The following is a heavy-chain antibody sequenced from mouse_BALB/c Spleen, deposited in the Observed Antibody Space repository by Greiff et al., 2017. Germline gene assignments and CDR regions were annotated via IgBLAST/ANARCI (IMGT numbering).Heavy chain of an antibody. CDR2: ISSGGGST. CDR3: ARHEEVDGYYEAY. D-gene: IGHD2-3*01. V-gene: IGHV5-12-1*01. J-gene: IGHJ3*01. CDR1: GFAFSSYD. Sequence: EVQRVESGGGLVKPGGSLKLSCAASGFAFSSYDMSWVRQTPEKRLEWVAYISSGGGSTYYPDTVKGRFTISRDNAKNTLYLQMSSLKSEDTAMYYCARHEEVDGYYEAYWGQGTLVTVSA.